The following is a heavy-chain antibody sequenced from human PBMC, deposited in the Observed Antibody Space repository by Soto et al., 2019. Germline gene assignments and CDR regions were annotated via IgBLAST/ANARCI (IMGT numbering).Heavy chain of an antibody. CDR1: GGSFSGYY. CDR3: ARKAAAGHFDY. J-gene: IGHJ4*02. V-gene: IGHV4-34*01. Sequence: QVQLQQWGAGLLKPSETLSLTCAVYGGSFSGYYWSWIRQPPGKGLEWIGEINHSGSTNYNPSLKSRVTISVDTSKTQFSLKLSSVTAADTAVYYCARKAAAGHFDYWGQGTLVTVSS. CDR2: INHSGST. D-gene: IGHD6-13*01.